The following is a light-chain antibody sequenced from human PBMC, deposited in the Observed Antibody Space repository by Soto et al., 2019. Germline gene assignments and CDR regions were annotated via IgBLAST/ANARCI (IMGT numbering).Light chain of an antibody. J-gene: IGLJ1*01. Sequence: QSVLTQPASLSGSPGQSITISCTGTSSDIGGYNYVSWYQHHPGKAPKLIIYDVSNRPSGVSNRFSGSKSGNTASLTISGLQPEDEADYYCSSYTTSNTRQIVFGTGTKVTVL. V-gene: IGLV2-14*03. CDR3: SSYTTSNTRQIV. CDR1: SSDIGGYNY. CDR2: DVS.